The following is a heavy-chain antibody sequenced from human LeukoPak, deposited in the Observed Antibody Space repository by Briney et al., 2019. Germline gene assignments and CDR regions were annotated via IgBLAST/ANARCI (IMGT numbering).Heavy chain of an antibody. J-gene: IGHJ4*02. CDR1: GFTFSSYG. CDR2: ISGGGTTT. V-gene: IGHV3-23*01. Sequence: GGSLRLSCAASGFTFSSYGMSWVRQAPGKGLEWVSAISGGGTTTYYADSVKGRFTVSRDNSRNTLYLQMNSLRAEDTAVYYCARGYSYGYQGLDYWGQGTLVTVSS. CDR3: ARGYSYGYQGLDY. D-gene: IGHD5-18*01.